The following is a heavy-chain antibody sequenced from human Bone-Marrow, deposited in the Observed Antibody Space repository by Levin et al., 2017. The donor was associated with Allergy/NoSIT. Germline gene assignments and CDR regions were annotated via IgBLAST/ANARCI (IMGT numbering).Heavy chain of an antibody. CDR2: ISFDGSEE. J-gene: IGHJ6*02. V-gene: IGHV3-30*18. CDR3: AKDRDSGWFHKYYGLDV. D-gene: IGHD6-13*01. Sequence: GGSLRLSCAASGFTFSNYAMHWVRQAPGKGLEWVAVISFDGSEEYYTDSVKGRFTISRDNSKNTLYLELNSLKAEDTGVYCCAKDRDSGWFHKYYGLDVWGQGTTVNVSS. CDR1: GFTFSNYA.